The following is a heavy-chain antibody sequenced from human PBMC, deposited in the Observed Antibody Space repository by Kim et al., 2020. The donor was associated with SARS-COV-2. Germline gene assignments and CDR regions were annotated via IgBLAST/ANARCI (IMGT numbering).Heavy chain of an antibody. D-gene: IGHD6-13*01. V-gene: IGHV4-34*01. CDR2: INHSGST. CDR1: GGSFSGYY. Sequence: SETLSLTCAVYGGSFSGYYWSWIRQPPGKGLEWIGEINHSGSTNYNPSLKSRVTISVDTSKNQFSLKLSSVTAADTAVYYCARRRIAAASYGMDVWGQGTTVTVSS. CDR3: ARRRIAAASYGMDV. J-gene: IGHJ6*02.